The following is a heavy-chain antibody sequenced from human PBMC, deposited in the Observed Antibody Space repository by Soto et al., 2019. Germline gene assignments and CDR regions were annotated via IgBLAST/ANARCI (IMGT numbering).Heavy chain of an antibody. CDR2: INAANGDT. J-gene: IGHJ5*02. V-gene: IGHV1-3*01. CDR1: GYTFTSYG. CDR3: VRRHVSATGIDWFDP. D-gene: IGHD6-13*01. Sequence: QFQLVQSGTEGRKPGASGKVSCRASGYTFTSYGIHWVRQAPGKRLEWMGWINAANGDTKYSPKFQGRVTITRDTSASTAYMELSSLRSEDTAVYYCVRRHVSATGIDWFDPWGQGTLVTVSS.